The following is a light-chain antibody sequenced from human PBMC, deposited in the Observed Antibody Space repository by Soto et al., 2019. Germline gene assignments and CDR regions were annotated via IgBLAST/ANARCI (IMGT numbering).Light chain of an antibody. CDR3: QQRSNWPRT. CDR1: QSVSSSY. J-gene: IGKJ1*01. V-gene: IGKV3D-20*02. CDR2: GAS. Sequence: IVVTQAPGTLALVPGGGGPLPWRASQSVSSSYLAWYQQKPGQAPRLLIYGASSRATGIPDRFSGSGSGTDFTLTISSLEPEDFAVYYCQQRSNWPRTFGQGTKGDIK.